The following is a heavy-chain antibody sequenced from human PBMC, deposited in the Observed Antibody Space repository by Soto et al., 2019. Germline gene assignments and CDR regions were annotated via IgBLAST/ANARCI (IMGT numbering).Heavy chain of an antibody. CDR1: GGTFSSYA. CDR2: IIPIFGTA. CDR3: AATLTNFVGGQRDY. V-gene: IGHV1-69*01. J-gene: IGHJ4*02. D-gene: IGHD2-15*01. Sequence: QVQLVQSVAEVKKPGSSVKVSCKASGGTFSSYAISWVRPAPGQGLEWMGGIIPIFGTANYAQKFQGRVTITADESTSTVYMELSSLRSENTAVYYCAATLTNFVGGQRDYWGQGTLVTVSS.